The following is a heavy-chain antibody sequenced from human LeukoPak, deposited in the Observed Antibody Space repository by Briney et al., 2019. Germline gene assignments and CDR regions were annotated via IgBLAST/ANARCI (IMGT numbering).Heavy chain of an antibody. CDR2: IYYSGDT. D-gene: IGHD5-12*01. V-gene: IGHV4-59*01. J-gene: IGHJ5*02. Sequence: SETLSLTCTVSRGSISGYSWSWIRQSPGGGLEWIGYIYYSGDTAYNPSLRSRVTMSVDTSKNQFSLQLRSMTTADTAVYYCAREARSGYEGFWSDPWGQGTVVTVSS. CDR1: RGSISGYS. CDR3: AREARSGYEGFWSDP.